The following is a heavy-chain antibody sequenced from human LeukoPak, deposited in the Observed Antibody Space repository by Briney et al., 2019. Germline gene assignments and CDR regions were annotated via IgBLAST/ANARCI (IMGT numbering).Heavy chain of an antibody. CDR2: ISGSGGST. Sequence: PGGSLRLSCAASGFTFSSYVMSWVRQAPGKGLEWVSAISGSGGSTYYADSVKGRLTISRDNSKNTLYLQMNSLRAEDTAVYYCAKFGGSAMVFDYWGQGTLVTVSS. J-gene: IGHJ4*02. V-gene: IGHV3-23*01. D-gene: IGHD5-18*01. CDR1: GFTFSSYV. CDR3: AKFGGSAMVFDY.